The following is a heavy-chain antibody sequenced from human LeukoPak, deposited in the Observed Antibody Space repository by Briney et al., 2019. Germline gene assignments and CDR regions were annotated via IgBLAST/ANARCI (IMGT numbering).Heavy chain of an antibody. D-gene: IGHD4-23*01. CDR3: ASLAGGNSESSDAFDI. V-gene: IGHV1-46*01. CDR1: GYTFTSYY. Sequence: ASVKVSCKASGYTFTSYYMDWVRQAPGQGLEWMGIINPSGGSTSYAQKFQGRVTMTRDMSTSTVYMELSSLRSEDTAVYYCASLAGGNSESSDAFDIWGQGTMDTVSS. CDR2: INPSGGST. J-gene: IGHJ3*02.